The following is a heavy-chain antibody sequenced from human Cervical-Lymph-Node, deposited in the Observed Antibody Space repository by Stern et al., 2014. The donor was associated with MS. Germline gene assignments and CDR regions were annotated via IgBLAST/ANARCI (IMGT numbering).Heavy chain of an antibody. D-gene: IGHD3-10*01. Sequence: VQLEESGSGLVKPSQTLSLTCAVSGGSISSGGYSWSWIRQPPGKGLVCIGIIYQSGSTNYNPSLKSRVTMSVDRSKTQFSLKLSSVTAADTAVYYCARDRGWFDYWGQGTLVTVSS. J-gene: IGHJ4*02. CDR2: IYQSGST. CDR3: ARDRGWFDY. CDR1: GGSISSGGYS. V-gene: IGHV4-30-2*01.